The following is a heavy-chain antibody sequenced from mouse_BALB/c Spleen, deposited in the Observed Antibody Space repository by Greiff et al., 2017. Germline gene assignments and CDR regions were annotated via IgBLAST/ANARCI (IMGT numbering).Heavy chain of an antibody. V-gene: IGHV2-5-1*01. CDR2: IWRGGST. Sequence: QVQLKESGPSLVQPSQSLSITCTVSGFSLTSYGVHWVRQSPGKGLEWLGVIWRGGSTDYNAAFMSRLSITKDNSKSQVFFKMNSLQADDTAIYYCAKNNPLYGNYEGFAYWGQGTLVTVSA. D-gene: IGHD2-1*01. CDR3: AKNNPLYGNYEGFAY. J-gene: IGHJ3*01. CDR1: GFSLTSYG.